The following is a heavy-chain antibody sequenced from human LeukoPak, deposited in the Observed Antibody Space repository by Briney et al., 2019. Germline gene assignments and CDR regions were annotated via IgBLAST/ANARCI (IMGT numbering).Heavy chain of an antibody. CDR3: ARDNNWRSDY. CDR1: GFTFSNYW. D-gene: IGHD1-20*01. CDR2: IKQDGSEK. Sequence: GGSLRLSCAASGFTFSNYWMSWVRQAPGKGLEWVANIKQDGSEKYYVGSVKGRFTISRDNAKNSLYLQMNSLRAEDTAVYYCARDNNWRSDYWGQGTLVTVSS. V-gene: IGHV3-7*03. J-gene: IGHJ4*02.